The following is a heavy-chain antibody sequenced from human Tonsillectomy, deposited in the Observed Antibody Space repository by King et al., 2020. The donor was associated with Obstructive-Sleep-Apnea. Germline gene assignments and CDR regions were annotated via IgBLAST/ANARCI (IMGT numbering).Heavy chain of an antibody. D-gene: IGHD4/OR15-4a*01. CDR3: ARVGYDYGETDDAFDF. Sequence: QLQESGPGLVKPSETLSLTCTVSGGSISGYYWGWIRQPPGKGLEWIGYIYYSGGTNYNPSLRGRVIISVYTSKNQFSLKLNPVTAADTAVYFCARVGYDYGETDDAFDFWGQGTMVTVSS. CDR1: GGSISGYY. CDR2: IYYSGGT. V-gene: IGHV4-59*01. J-gene: IGHJ3*01.